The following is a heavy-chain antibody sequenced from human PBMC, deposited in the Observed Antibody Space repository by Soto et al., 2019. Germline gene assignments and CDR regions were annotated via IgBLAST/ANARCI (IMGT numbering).Heavy chain of an antibody. Sequence: PGESLKISCKGSGYSFTSYWISWVRQMPGKGLEWMGRIDPSDSYTNYSPSFQGHVTISADKSISTAYLQWSSLKASDTAMYYCARRMSRGDFWSGYAVVWFDPWGQGTLVTVSS. CDR2: IDPSDSYT. CDR1: GYSFTSYW. D-gene: IGHD3-3*01. V-gene: IGHV5-10-1*01. CDR3: ARRMSRGDFWSGYAVVWFDP. J-gene: IGHJ5*02.